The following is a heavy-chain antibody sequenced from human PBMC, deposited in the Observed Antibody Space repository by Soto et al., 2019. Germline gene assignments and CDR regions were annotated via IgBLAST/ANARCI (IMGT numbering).Heavy chain of an antibody. V-gene: IGHV4-59*08. CDR1: GGSISSYY. CDR2: IYYSAST. D-gene: IGHD4-17*01. Sequence: SETLSLTCTGSGGSISSYYCSWIRQPPGKGLEWIGYIYYSASTNYNPSLKSRVTISVDTSKNQFYLKLRSVTAADTAVYYCAGRYGASFDYWGQGTLVTVSS. J-gene: IGHJ4*02. CDR3: AGRYGASFDY.